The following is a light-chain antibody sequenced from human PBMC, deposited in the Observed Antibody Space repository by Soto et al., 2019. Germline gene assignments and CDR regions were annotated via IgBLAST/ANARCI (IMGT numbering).Light chain of an antibody. CDR3: CSYAGSSTYV. CDR1: SRDVGIYNL. V-gene: IGLV2-23*01. J-gene: IGLJ1*01. CDR2: EDT. Sequence: QSALTHPASVSGSPGQWITISCTGTSRDVGIYNLVSWYQLHPGKVPKLIIYEDTKRPSGISSRFSGSESGITAFLTISGLQAEDEADYYCCSYAGSSTYVFGTGTKATVL.